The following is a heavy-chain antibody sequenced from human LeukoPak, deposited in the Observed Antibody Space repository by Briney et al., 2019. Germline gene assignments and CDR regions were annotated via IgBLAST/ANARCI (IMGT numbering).Heavy chain of an antibody. Sequence: GGSLRLSCAASGFTFSSHAMSWARQAPGKGLEWVSTISGSGGSTYYADSVKGRFTISRDNSKNTLYLQMNSLRVEDTAVYYCAKAATMIVVVPAYWGQGTLVTVST. V-gene: IGHV3-23*01. CDR1: GFTFSSHA. J-gene: IGHJ4*02. CDR2: ISGSGGST. D-gene: IGHD3-22*01. CDR3: AKAATMIVVVPAY.